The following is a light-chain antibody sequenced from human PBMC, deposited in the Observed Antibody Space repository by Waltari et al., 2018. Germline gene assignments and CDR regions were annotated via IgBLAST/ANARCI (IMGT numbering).Light chain of an antibody. CDR3: QQRSNWPALT. Sequence: EIVLTQSPATLSWSPGERATLSCRASQSVSSYLAWYQQKPGQAPRILIYDASNRATRIPARFSGSGSGTDFTLTSRSLEPEDFAVYYCQQRSNWPALTFGGGTKVEIK. CDR2: DAS. CDR1: QSVSSY. V-gene: IGKV3-11*01. J-gene: IGKJ4*01.